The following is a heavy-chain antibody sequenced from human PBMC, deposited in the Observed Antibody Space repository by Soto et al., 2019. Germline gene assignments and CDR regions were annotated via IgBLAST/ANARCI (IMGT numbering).Heavy chain of an antibody. D-gene: IGHD6-19*01. CDR2: IDPTDSYI. Sequence: LGESLKISCKGSGYSFTSYWISWVRQMPGKGLEWMGTIDPTDSYIKYSPSFQGHVTISADTSISIAYLQWSSLKASDTAMYYCARRGGSGWFYGMDVWGQGTTVTVSS. J-gene: IGHJ6*02. CDR1: GYSFTSYW. V-gene: IGHV5-10-1*01. CDR3: ARRGGSGWFYGMDV.